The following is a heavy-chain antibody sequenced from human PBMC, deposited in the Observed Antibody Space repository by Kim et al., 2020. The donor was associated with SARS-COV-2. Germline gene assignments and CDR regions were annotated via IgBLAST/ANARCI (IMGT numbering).Heavy chain of an antibody. CDR2: ISYDGSNK. Sequence: GGSLRLSCAASGFTFSSYGMHWVRQAPGKGLEWVAVISYDGSNKYYADSVKCRFTISRDNSKNTLYLQMNSLRAEDTAVYYCAKEGYSSGWYRGAFDIWG. J-gene: IGHJ3*02. D-gene: IGHD6-19*01. CDR3: AKEGYSSGWYRGAFDI. V-gene: IGHV3-30*18. CDR1: GFTFSSYG.